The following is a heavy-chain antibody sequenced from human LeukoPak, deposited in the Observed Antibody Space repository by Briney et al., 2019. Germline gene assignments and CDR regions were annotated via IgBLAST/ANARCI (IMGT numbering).Heavy chain of an antibody. J-gene: IGHJ4*02. CDR3: ASGGELRRAKADGYFDY. V-gene: IGHV1-69*04. CDR1: GGTFSSYA. D-gene: IGHD1-26*01. Sequence: SVKVSCKASGGTFSSYAISWVRQAPGQGLEWMGRIIPILGIANYAQKLQGRVTITADKSTSTAYMELSSLRSEDTAVYYCASGGELRRAKADGYFDYWGQGTLVTVSS. CDR2: IIPILGIA.